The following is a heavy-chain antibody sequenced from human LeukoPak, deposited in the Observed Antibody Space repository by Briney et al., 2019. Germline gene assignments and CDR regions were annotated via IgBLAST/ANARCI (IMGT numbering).Heavy chain of an antibody. Sequence: GGSLRLSCVVSGFTFTSKAMRWVRQVPGKGLEWVSGITNSGDSTYYAHSVKGRFTISRDNSKNTLYLQMNSLRVEDTAVYDCAKDIYGEDGGVDYGGQGPLVTVTS. J-gene: IGHJ4*02. CDR2: ITNSGDST. CDR1: GFTFTSKA. CDR3: AKDIYGEDGGVDY. V-gene: IGHV3-23*01. D-gene: IGHD3-16*01.